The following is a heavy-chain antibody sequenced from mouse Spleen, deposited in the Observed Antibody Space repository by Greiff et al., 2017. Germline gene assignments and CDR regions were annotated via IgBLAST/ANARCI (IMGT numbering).Heavy chain of an antibody. Sequence: VKLVESGPELVKPGASVKISCKASGYAFSSSWMNWVKQRPGKGLEWIGRIYPGDGDTNYNGKFKGKATLTADKSSSTAYMQLSSLTSEDSAVYYCAREDSNYGAWFAYWGQGTLVTVSA. J-gene: IGHJ3*01. V-gene: IGHV1-82*01. D-gene: IGHD2-5*01. CDR2: IYPGDGDT. CDR1: GYAFSSSW. CDR3: AREDSNYGAWFAY.